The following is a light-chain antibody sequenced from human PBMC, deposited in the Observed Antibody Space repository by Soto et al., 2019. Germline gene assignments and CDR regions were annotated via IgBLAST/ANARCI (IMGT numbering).Light chain of an antibody. V-gene: IGKV3-11*01. Sequence: EIVLTQSPATLSLSPGERATLSCRASESTSGYLAWYQQKPGQAPRLLIYDASNRATGIPARFSGSGSGTDFTLTISSLEHEDLAVYYCQQRSNIFGPGTKVDIK. CDR1: ESTSGY. CDR3: QQRSNI. J-gene: IGKJ3*01. CDR2: DAS.